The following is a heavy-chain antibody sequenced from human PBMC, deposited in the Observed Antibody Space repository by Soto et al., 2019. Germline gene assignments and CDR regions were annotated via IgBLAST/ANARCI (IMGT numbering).Heavy chain of an antibody. D-gene: IGHD3-10*01. CDR3: ARLRGDS. J-gene: IGHJ4*02. Sequence: QVQLVQSGAEVKRPGSSVQVSCKASGGTFSNYPISWVRQAPGQGLEWMGGIIPLYDTSNYAQKFQGRLTITADESTTTTYMELSSLGSEDTAVYYCARLRGDSWGQGTLVTVSS. CDR2: IIPLYDTS. CDR1: GGTFSNYP. V-gene: IGHV1-69*01.